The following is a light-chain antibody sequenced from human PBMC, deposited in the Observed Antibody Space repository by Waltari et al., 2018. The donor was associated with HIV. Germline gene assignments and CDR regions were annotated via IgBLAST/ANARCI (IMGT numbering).Light chain of an antibody. CDR1: QNINTF. CDR3: QQRSNWPLT. J-gene: IGKJ4*01. V-gene: IGKV3-11*01. CDR2: DVS. Sequence: PGERATLSCRASQNINTFLAWYQHIPGQAPRLLIYDVSNRATGIPARFSGSGSGTDFTLTISSLEPEDFAVYYCQQRSNWPLTFGGGTKVEMK.